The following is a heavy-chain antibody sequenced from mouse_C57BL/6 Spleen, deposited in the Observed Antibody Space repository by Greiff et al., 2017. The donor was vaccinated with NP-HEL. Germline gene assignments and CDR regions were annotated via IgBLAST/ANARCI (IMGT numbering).Heavy chain of an antibody. Sequence: ESGPGLVKPSQSLSLTCSVTGYSITSGYYWNWLRQFPGNKLEWMGYISYDGSNNYNPSLKNRISITRDTSKNQFFLKLNSVTTEDTATYYCARGEDYEAYWGQGTLVTVSA. CDR2: ISYDGSN. CDR3: ARGEDYEAY. CDR1: GYSITSGYY. D-gene: IGHD2-4*01. V-gene: IGHV3-6*01. J-gene: IGHJ3*01.